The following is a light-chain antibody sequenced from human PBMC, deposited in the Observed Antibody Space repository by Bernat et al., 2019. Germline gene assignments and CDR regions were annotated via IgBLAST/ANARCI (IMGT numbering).Light chain of an antibody. Sequence: QAGLTQPPSVSKGLRQTATLTCTGNSNNVGNQGAAWLQQHQSHPPKLLSYRNNNRPSGISERFSASRSGNTASLTITGLQPEDEADYYCSAWDSSLSALVFGGGTKLTVL. CDR3: SAWDSSLSALV. CDR2: RNN. V-gene: IGLV10-54*04. CDR1: SNNVGNQG. J-gene: IGLJ3*02.